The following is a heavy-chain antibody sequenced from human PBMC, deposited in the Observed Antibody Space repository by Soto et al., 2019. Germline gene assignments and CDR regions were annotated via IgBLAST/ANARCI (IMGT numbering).Heavy chain of an antibody. D-gene: IGHD6-13*01. V-gene: IGHV1-18*01. CDR2: ISAYNGNT. J-gene: IGHJ3*02. CDR3: ARDSLQQQLVPDAFDI. CDR1: GYTFTSYG. Sequence: QVQLVQSGAEVKKPGASVKVSCKASGYTFTSYGISWVRQAPGQGLEWMGWISAYNGNTNYAQKLQGRVTMTTDTSTGTAYMELRSLRSDDTAVYYCARDSLQQQLVPDAFDIWGQGTMVTVSS.